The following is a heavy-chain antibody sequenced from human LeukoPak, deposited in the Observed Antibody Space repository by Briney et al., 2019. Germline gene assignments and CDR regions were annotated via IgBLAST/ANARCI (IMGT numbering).Heavy chain of an antibody. Sequence: GGSLRLSCAASGFTFDDYAMHWVRQAPGKGLEWVSGISWNSGSIGYADSVKGRFTISRDNAKNSLYLQMNSLTGEDTAVYYCARDEYSSSRSTHWGQGTLVTVSS. CDR2: ISWNSGSI. V-gene: IGHV3-9*01. D-gene: IGHD6-13*01. CDR1: GFTFDDYA. J-gene: IGHJ4*02. CDR3: ARDEYSSSRSTH.